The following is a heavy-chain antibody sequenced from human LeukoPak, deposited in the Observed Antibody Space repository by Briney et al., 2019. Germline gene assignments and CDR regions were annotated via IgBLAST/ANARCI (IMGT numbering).Heavy chain of an antibody. Sequence: NPGGSLRLSRAASGFTLSSHSMTWVRQAPGKGLEWVSSISSSSSYMYYADSLKGRFTISRDNAKSSLYLQMNSLRAEDTAVYYCARDYSGYYYYMDVWGKGTTVTVSS. CDR2: ISSSSSYM. V-gene: IGHV3-21*01. D-gene: IGHD2-21*01. CDR1: GFTLSSHS. J-gene: IGHJ6*03. CDR3: ARDYSGYYYYMDV.